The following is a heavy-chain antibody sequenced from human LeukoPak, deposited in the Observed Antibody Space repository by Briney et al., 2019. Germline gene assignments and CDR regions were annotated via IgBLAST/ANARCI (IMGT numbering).Heavy chain of an antibody. D-gene: IGHD6-19*01. CDR2: INPNSGGT. J-gene: IGHJ4*02. V-gene: IGHV1-2*02. Sequence: ASLKVSCKASGYTFTGYYMHWVRQAPGQGLEWMGWINPNSGGTNYAQKFQGRVTMTRDTSISTAYMELSRLRSDDTAVYYCARGSSGWYMVDYWGQGTLVTVSS. CDR3: ARGSSGWYMVDY. CDR1: GYTFTGYY.